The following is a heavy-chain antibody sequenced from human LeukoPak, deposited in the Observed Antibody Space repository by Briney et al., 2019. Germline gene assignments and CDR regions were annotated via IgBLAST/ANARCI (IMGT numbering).Heavy chain of an antibody. V-gene: IGHV3-21*04. CDR2: ISSSSSYI. J-gene: IGHJ4*02. CDR3: AKVYCSSTSCYRYPYYFDY. Sequence: PGGSLRLSCAASGFTFSSYSMTWVRQAPGKGLEWVSSISSSSSYIYYADSAKGRFTISRDNSKNTLYLQMNSLRAEDTAVYYCAKVYCSSTSCYRYPYYFDYWGQGTLVTVSS. CDR1: GFTFSSYS. D-gene: IGHD2-2*02.